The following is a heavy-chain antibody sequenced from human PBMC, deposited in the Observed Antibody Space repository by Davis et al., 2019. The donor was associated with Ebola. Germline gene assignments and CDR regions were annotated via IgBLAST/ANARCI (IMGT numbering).Heavy chain of an antibody. Sequence: SETLSLTCTVSGGSISSSSYYWSWIRQPPGKGLEWIGYIYYSGSTNYNPSLKSRVTISVDTSKNQFSLKLSSVTAADTAVYYCARQSVVYYYYGMDVWGQGTTVTVSS. J-gene: IGHJ6*02. CDR1: GGSISSSSYY. V-gene: IGHV4-61*05. CDR3: ARQSVVYYYYGMDV. CDR2: IYYSGST. D-gene: IGHD2-15*01.